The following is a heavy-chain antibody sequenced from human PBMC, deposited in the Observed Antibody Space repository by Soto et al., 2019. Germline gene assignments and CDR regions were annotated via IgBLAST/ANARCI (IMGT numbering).Heavy chain of an antibody. V-gene: IGHV3-23*01. CDR3: AKTPFRDFWSGYYSRYFDY. Sequence: GGSLRLSCAASGFTFSSYAMSWVRQAPGKGLEWVSAISGSGGSTYYADSVKGRFTISRDNSKNTLYLQMNSLRAEDTAVYYCAKTPFRDFWSGYYSRYFDYWGQGTLVTVSS. CDR2: ISGSGGST. D-gene: IGHD3-3*01. CDR1: GFTFSSYA. J-gene: IGHJ4*02.